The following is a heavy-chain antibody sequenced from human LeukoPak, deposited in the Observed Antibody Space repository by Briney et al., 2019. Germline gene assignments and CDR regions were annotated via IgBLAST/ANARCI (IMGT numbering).Heavy chain of an antibody. J-gene: IGHJ5*02. Sequence: SVKVSCKASGGIFSSYALSWVRQAPGQGLEWMGGIIPIFGTANYAQKFQGRVTITADESTSTAYMELSSLRSEDTAVYYCARDPQEWLETPSSNWFDPWGQGTLVTVSS. CDR2: IIPIFGTA. D-gene: IGHD6-19*01. CDR3: ARDPQEWLETPSSNWFDP. CDR1: GGIFSSYA. V-gene: IGHV1-69*13.